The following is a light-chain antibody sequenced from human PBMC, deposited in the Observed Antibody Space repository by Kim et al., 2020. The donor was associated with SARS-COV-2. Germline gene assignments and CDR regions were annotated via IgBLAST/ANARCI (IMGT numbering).Light chain of an antibody. CDR2: DVS. J-gene: IGLJ1*01. V-gene: IGLV2-11*01. CDR3: CSYAGSYTLL. CDR1: SSDVGGYKD. Sequence: GHSVAITRTGTSSDVGGYKDGFWYQQHPGKAPKVRMYDVSKRPSGVPDRFSGSKSGNTASLTISGLQAEDEADYYCCSYAGSYTLLCGTGTKVTVL.